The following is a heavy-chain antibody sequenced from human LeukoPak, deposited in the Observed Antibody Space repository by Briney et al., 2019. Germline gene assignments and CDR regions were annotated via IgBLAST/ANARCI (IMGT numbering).Heavy chain of an antibody. CDR1: GLTFSSYA. V-gene: IGHV3-23*01. D-gene: IGHD2-2*01. Sequence: PGGSLRLSCAASGLTFSSYAMMWLRQAPGKGLEWVSAISTGGDRAYYADSVKGRFTTSRDNSRNTLYLQLNSLRAEDTAIYYCAVDCSSPSCYGQSAFDIWGQGTMVTVSS. CDR2: ISTGGDRA. CDR3: AVDCSSPSCYGQSAFDI. J-gene: IGHJ3*02.